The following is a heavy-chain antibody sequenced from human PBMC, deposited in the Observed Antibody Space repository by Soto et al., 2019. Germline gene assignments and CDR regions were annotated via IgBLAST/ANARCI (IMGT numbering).Heavy chain of an antibody. D-gene: IGHD3-22*01. CDR2: IMPMMETP. Sequence: EASVKVSCKTSGITFSSSTLTWVRQAPGQGLEWMGGIMPMMETPIYAQKFQGRIIITADESTSTAYMELNSLTSEDTALYFCARGRSRASTTYYYDSSVFFDYWGQGTLVTVSS. CDR1: GITFSSST. CDR3: ARGRSRASTTYYYDSSVFFDY. J-gene: IGHJ4*02. V-gene: IGHV1-69*13.